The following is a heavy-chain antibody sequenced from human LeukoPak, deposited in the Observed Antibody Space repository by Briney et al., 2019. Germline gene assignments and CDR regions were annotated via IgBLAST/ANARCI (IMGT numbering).Heavy chain of an antibody. Sequence: GASVKVSCKASGYTFTSYDNNWVRQATGQGLEWMGWMNPNSGNTGYAQKFQGRVTITRNTSISTAYMELSSLRSEDTAVYYCASPIAVTTAFDYWGQGTLVPVSS. D-gene: IGHD4-17*01. V-gene: IGHV1-8*03. CDR1: GYTFTSYD. CDR3: ASPIAVTTAFDY. CDR2: MNPNSGNT. J-gene: IGHJ4*02.